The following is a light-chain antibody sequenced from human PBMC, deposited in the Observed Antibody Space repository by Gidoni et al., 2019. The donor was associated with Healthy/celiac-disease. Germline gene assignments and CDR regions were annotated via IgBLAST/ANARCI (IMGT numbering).Light chain of an antibody. CDR3: QQSYSTPPR. V-gene: IGKV1-39*01. CDR2: AAS. J-gene: IGKJ2*03. Sequence: DIQMPPSPSSLSASVGDRVTITCRASQSISSYLNWYQQKPGKAPKLLIYAASSLQSGVPSRFSGSGSGTDFTLTISSLQPEDFATYYCQQSYSTPPRFXQXTKLEIK. CDR1: QSISSY.